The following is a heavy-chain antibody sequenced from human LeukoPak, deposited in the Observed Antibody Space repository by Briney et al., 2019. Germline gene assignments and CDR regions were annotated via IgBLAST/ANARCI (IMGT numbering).Heavy chain of an antibody. CDR3: ARDHPHYGGSGSNWFDP. CDR1: GGTFSSYA. Sequence: GASVKVSCKASGGTFSSYAISWVRQAPGQGLEWMGGIIPIFGTANYAQKLQGRVTITADESTSTAYMELSSLRSEDTAVYYCARDHPHYGGSGSNWFDPWGQGTLVTVSS. V-gene: IGHV1-69*13. D-gene: IGHD3-10*01. J-gene: IGHJ5*02. CDR2: IIPIFGTA.